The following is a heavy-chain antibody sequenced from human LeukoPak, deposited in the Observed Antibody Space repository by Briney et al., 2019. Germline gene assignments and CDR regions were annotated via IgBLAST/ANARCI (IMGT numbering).Heavy chain of an antibody. CDR3: AKDPYGTRYFDY. Sequence: GRSLRLSCAASGFTFSSHALSWVRQAPGKGLEWVSSLSGSGYNTYYADSVKGRFTISRDNSKNTVYLQMNSLRAEDTAVYYCAKDPYGTRYFDYWGQGTLGTVSS. CDR1: GFTFSSHA. D-gene: IGHD2-2*01. CDR2: LSGSGYNT. J-gene: IGHJ4*02. V-gene: IGHV3-23*01.